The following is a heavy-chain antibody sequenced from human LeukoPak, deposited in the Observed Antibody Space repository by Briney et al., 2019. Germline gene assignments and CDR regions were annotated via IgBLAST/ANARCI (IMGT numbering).Heavy chain of an antibody. V-gene: IGHV3-9*01. CDR3: AKEFGYGGNSGRDAFDI. Sequence: PGGSLRLSCAASGFTFDDYAMHWVRQAPGKGLEWVSGISWNSGSIGYADSVKGRFTISRDNAKNSLYLQMNSLRAEDTALYYCAKEFGYGGNSGRDAFDIWGQGTMVTVSS. CDR2: ISWNSGSI. D-gene: IGHD4-23*01. J-gene: IGHJ3*02. CDR1: GFTFDDYA.